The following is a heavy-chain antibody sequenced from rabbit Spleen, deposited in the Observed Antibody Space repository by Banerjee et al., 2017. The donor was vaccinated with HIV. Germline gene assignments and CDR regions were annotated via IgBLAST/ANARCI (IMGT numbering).Heavy chain of an antibody. CDR3: VRDQAGDADYGPYYLNL. D-gene: IGHD2-1*01. Sequence: QSLEESGGGLVQPGGSLTLSCKAYGFTISNCWMNWVRQAPGKGLEWIGIIYPITETTYYANWVNGRFTISSHNAQNTLYLQLSSLTAADTATYFCVRDQAGDADYGPYYLNLWGQGTLVTVS. V-gene: IGHV1S7*01. CDR2: IYPITETT. CDR1: GFTISNCW. J-gene: IGHJ4*01.